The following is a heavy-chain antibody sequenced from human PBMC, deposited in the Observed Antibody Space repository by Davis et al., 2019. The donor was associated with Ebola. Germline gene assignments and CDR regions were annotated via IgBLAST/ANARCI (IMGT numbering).Heavy chain of an antibody. CDR3: ARTRYYPYYYGMDV. CDR2: IYHSGST. V-gene: IGHV4-38-2*02. CDR1: GYSISSGYY. Sequence: MPSETLSLTCTVSGYSISSGYYWGWIRQPPGKGLEWIGSIYHSGSTYYNPSLKSRVTISVDTSKNQFSLKLSSVTAADTAVYYCARTRYYPYYYGMDVWGQGTTVTVSS. J-gene: IGHJ6*02.